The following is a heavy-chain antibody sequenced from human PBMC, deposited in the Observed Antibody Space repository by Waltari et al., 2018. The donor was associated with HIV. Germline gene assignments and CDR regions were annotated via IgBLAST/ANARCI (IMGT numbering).Heavy chain of an antibody. D-gene: IGHD2-15*01. CDR2: ISASGDNT. J-gene: IGHJ4*02. CDR1: GFTISSYA. V-gene: IGHV3-23*01. CDR3: AKVPRSGPHSGVGHFDF. Sequence: EVHLLESGGGSLQVGGSLRLACAASGFTISSYAMPWVRQVPGKGREWVASISASGDNTYYETSLKGRFTIYRDNAENTLSLQIDSLRADDTAVYYCAKVPRSGPHSGVGHFDFWGQGTRVIVSS.